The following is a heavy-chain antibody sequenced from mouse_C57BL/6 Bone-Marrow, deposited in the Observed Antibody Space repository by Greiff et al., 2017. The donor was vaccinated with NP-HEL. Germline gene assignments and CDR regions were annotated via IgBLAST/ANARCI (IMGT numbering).Heavy chain of an antibody. J-gene: IGHJ1*03. CDR3: ARAPTTVVAHWYFDV. Sequence: LVESGAELARPGASVKLSCKASGYTFTSYGISWVKQRTGQGLEWIGEIYPRSGNTYYNEKFKGKATLTADKSSSTAYMELRSLTSEDSAVYFCARAPTTVVAHWYFDVWGTGTTVTVSS. CDR1: GYTFTSYG. CDR2: IYPRSGNT. D-gene: IGHD1-1*01. V-gene: IGHV1-81*01.